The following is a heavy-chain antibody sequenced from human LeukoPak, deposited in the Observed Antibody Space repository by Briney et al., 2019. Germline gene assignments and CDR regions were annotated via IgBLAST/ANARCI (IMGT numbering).Heavy chain of an antibody. CDR1: GFTFSSYA. CDR2: ISGSGGST. J-gene: IGHJ4*02. D-gene: IGHD3-16*01. CDR3: AKDRWGSFDY. V-gene: IGHV3-23*01. Sequence: PGGSLRLSCAASGFTFSSYAMSWVRRAPGKGLEWVSAISGSGGSTYYADSVKGRFTIARDNSKNTLYLQMNSLRAEDTAVYYCAKDRWGSFDYWGQGTLVTVSS.